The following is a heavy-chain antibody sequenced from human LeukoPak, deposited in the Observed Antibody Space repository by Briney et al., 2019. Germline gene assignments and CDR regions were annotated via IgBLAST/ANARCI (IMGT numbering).Heavy chain of an antibody. CDR2: INPSGGST. J-gene: IGHJ4*02. D-gene: IGHD3-22*01. CDR3: AREVFGRDSSGYYFFDY. V-gene: IGHV1-46*01. CDR1: GYTFTGYY. Sequence: ASVKVSCKASGYTFTGYYMHWVRQAPGQGLEWMGIINPSGGSTSYAQKFQGRVTMTRDTSTSTVYMELSSLRSEDTAVYYCAREVFGRDSSGYYFFDYWGQGTLVTVSS.